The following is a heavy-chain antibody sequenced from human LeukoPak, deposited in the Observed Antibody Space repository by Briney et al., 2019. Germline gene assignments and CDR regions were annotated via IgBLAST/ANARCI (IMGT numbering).Heavy chain of an antibody. CDR1: GGSLSISTYY. CDR3: ATQRKLHKYSHYYSGMDV. CDR2: IYYSGTT. V-gene: IGHV4-39*01. D-gene: IGHD2-21*01. J-gene: IGHJ6*02. Sequence: PSETLSLTCTVSGGSLSISTYYWAWIRQSPGRELEWIGSIYYSGTTYYKPSLKSRVTISVDTSENHFSLKLTSVTAADTAVYYCATQRKLHKYSHYYSGMDVWGQGTTVTVSS.